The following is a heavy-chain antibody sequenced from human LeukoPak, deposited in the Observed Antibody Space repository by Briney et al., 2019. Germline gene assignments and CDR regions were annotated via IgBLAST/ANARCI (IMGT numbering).Heavy chain of an antibody. Sequence: GGSLRLSCAASGFTFSSYGMSWVRQAPGKGLEWVSAISGSGGSTYYADSVKGRFTISRDNSKNTLYLQMNSLRAEDTAVYYCAKDRDDYGDYSPFDYWGQGPLVTVSS. V-gene: IGHV3-23*01. CDR2: ISGSGGST. D-gene: IGHD4-17*01. CDR3: AKDRDDYGDYSPFDY. CDR1: GFTFSSYG. J-gene: IGHJ4*02.